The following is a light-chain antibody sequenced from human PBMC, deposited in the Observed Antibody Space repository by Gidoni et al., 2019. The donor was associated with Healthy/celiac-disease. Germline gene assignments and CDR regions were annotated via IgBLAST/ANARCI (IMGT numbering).Light chain of an antibody. Sequence: VMTQPPATLSVSPGERATLSCRASQSVSSNLACYQQKPGQAPRLLIYGASTRATGIPARFSGSGSGTEFTLTISSLQSEDFAVYYCQQYNNWPPVFGGGTKVEIK. V-gene: IGKV3-15*01. CDR3: QQYNNWPPV. J-gene: IGKJ4*01. CDR2: GAS. CDR1: QSVSSN.